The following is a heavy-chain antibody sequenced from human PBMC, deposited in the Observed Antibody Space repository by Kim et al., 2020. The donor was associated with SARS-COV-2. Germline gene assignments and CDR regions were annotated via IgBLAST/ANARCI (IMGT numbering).Heavy chain of an antibody. CDR3: AKDPNPYYYGSGSPDFDY. CDR1: GFTFSSYA. D-gene: IGHD3-10*01. J-gene: IGHJ4*02. CDR2: ISGSGGST. Sequence: GGSLRLSCAASGFTFSSYAMSWVRQAPGKGLEWVSAISGSGGSTYYADSVKGRFTISRDNSKNTLYLQMNSLRAEDTAVYYCAKDPNPYYYGSGSPDFDYWGQGTLVTVSS. V-gene: IGHV3-23*01.